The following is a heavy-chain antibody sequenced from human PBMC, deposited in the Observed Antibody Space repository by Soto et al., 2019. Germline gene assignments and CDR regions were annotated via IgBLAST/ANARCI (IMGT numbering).Heavy chain of an antibody. D-gene: IGHD3-9*01. Sequence: GESLKISCLGFGYTFSNYWIGWVRQMPGKGLEWLGIIYPDDSDTIYSPSFEGQVTISADTSISTAYLEWSSLKASDTAIYYCARHVYYDVLKKNYWGQGTLVTVSS. V-gene: IGHV5-51*01. CDR2: IYPDDSDT. CDR1: GYTFSNYW. CDR3: ARHVYYDVLKKNY. J-gene: IGHJ4*02.